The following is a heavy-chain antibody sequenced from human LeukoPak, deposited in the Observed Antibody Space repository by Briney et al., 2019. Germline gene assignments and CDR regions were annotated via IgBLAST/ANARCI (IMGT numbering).Heavy chain of an antibody. Sequence: GRSLRLSCAASGFTFRSYGMHWVRQAPGRGLEWVAVISYDASNKYYADSVKGRFTISRDNSKNTLYLQMNSLRAEDTALYYCAKAGSYYDSRFDYWGQGTLVTVSS. CDR2: ISYDASNK. V-gene: IGHV3-30*18. D-gene: IGHD3-22*01. CDR3: AKAGSYYDSRFDY. J-gene: IGHJ4*02. CDR1: GFTFRSYG.